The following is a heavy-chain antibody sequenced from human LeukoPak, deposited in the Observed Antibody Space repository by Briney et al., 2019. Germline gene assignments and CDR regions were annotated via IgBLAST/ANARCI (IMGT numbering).Heavy chain of an antibody. CDR1: GFTFSNAW. Sequence: GGSLRLSCAASGFTFSNAWMNWVRQAPGKGLEWVGRIKSKTDGGTTDYAAPVKGRFTISRDDSKNTLYLQMNSLKTEDTAVYYCTAATADKLGMDVWGQGTTVTVSS. CDR3: TAATADKLGMDV. D-gene: IGHD6-25*01. J-gene: IGHJ6*02. V-gene: IGHV3-15*07. CDR2: IKSKTDGGTT.